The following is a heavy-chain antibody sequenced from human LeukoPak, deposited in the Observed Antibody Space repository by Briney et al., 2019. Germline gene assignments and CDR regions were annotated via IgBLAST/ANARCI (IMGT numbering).Heavy chain of an antibody. J-gene: IGHJ4*02. CDR2: ISGSGGST. D-gene: IGHD3-9*01. CDR1: GFTFRNYA. Sequence: GGSLRLSCAASGFTFRNYAMSWVRQAPGKGLEWVSAISGSGGSTYHADSVKGRFTISRDNSKNTLYLQMNSLRAEDTAVYYCAKDMRFDWTPYYFDYWGQGTLVTVSS. CDR3: AKDMRFDWTPYYFDY. V-gene: IGHV3-23*01.